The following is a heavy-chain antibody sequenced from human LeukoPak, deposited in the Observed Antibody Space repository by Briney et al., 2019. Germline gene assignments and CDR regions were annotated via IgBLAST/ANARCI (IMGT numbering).Heavy chain of an antibody. D-gene: IGHD1-26*01. CDR2: ISSSSSYI. V-gene: IGHV3-21*01. CDR3: VKGHLVWELGDYFDY. Sequence: GGSLRLSCAASGFTFSSYSMNWVRQAPGKGLEWVSSISSSSSYIYYADSVKGRFTISRDNAKNSLYLQMNSLRAEDTAVYYCVKGHLVWELGDYFDYWGQGTLVTVSS. CDR1: GFTFSSYS. J-gene: IGHJ4*02.